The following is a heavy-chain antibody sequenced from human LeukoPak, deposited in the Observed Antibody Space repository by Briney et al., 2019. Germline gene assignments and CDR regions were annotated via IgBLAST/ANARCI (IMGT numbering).Heavy chain of an antibody. J-gene: IGHJ3*02. V-gene: IGHV1-69*04. Sequence: GASVKVSCKASGGTFSSYAISWVRQAPGQGLEWMGRIIPILGIANYAQKFQGRVTITADKSTSTAYMELSSLRSEDTAMYYCARGGDIVVVPAARPENRLESNAFDIWGQGTMVTVSS. CDR2: IIPILGIA. CDR3: ARGGDIVVVPAARPENRLESNAFDI. CDR1: GGTFSSYA. D-gene: IGHD2-2*01.